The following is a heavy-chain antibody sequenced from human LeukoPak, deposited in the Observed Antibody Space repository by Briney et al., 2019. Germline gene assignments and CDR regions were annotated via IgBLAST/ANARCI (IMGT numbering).Heavy chain of an antibody. CDR2: INPNSGDT. CDR1: GYTFTAYY. V-gene: IGHV1-2*06. J-gene: IGHJ3*01. D-gene: IGHD5-12*01. CDR3: ARVDSGHDYGPS. Sequence: VASVKVSCKASGYTFTAYYMHWVRQVPGRGLEWMGRINPNSGDTDYAQKFQGRVIMTRDTSISTAYMEVSRLRSDDTAVYYCARVDSGHDYGPSWGQGTTVTVSS.